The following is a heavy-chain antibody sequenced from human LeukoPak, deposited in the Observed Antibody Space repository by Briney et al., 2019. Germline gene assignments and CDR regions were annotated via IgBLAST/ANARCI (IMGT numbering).Heavy chain of an antibody. CDR2: IIPIFGTA. CDR3: ARERGPIAVAGTVGWFDP. V-gene: IGHV1-69*13. J-gene: IGHJ5*02. D-gene: IGHD6-19*01. CDR1: GGTFSSYA. Sequence: GASVKVSCKASGGTFSSYAISWVRQAPGQGLEWMGGIIPIFGTANYAQKFQGKVTITADESTSTAYMELSRLRSDDTAVYYCARERGPIAVAGTVGWFDPWGQGTLVTVSS.